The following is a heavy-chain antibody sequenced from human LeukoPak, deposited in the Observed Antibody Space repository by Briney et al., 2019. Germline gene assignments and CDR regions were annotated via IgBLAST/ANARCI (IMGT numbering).Heavy chain of an antibody. CDR2: VYRSGST. J-gene: IGHJ4*02. V-gene: IGHV4-38-2*01. CDR3: ARYDYGDQFDY. D-gene: IGHD4-17*01. CDR1: GYPISSGYH. Sequence: SETLSLSCVVSGYPISSGYHWGWIRQPPGEGLEWIGSVYRSGSTYYNPSLKSRVTMSVDTSKNQFSLKLSSVTAADTAVYYCARYDYGDQFDYWGQGTLVTVSS.